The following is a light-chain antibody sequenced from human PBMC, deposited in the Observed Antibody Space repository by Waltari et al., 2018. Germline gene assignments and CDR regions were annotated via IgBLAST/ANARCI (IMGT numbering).Light chain of an antibody. CDR3: QQSDTPPYT. V-gene: IGKV1-39*01. CDR2: AIS. J-gene: IGKJ2*01. CDR1: QSIRRY. Sequence: DTQMTQSPASLSASVGDRVTITCRVSQSIRRYVNWYQQKSGRAPTLLIYAISSLKRGVPSRFTGSGSGTQFTLTITSLQPEDFATYYCQQSDTPPYTFGQGTKLQI.